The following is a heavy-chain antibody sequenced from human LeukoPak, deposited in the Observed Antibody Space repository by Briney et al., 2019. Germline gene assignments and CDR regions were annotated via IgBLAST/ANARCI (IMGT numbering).Heavy chain of an antibody. CDR1: GGSISSSSYY. D-gene: IGHD5-12*01. V-gene: IGHV4-39*07. CDR3: ARGVVGYDSDYYYYMDV. CDR2: IYYSGST. J-gene: IGHJ6*03. Sequence: SETLSLTCTVSGGSISSSSYYWGWIRQPPGKGLEWIGSIYYSGSTYYNPSLKSRVTISVDTSKNQFSLKLSSVTAADTAVYYCARGVVGYDSDYYYYMDVWGKGTTVTISS.